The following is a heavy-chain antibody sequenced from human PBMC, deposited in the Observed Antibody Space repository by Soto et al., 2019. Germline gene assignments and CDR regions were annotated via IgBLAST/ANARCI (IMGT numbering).Heavy chain of an antibody. J-gene: IGHJ6*02. CDR2: IKQDGSEK. D-gene: IGHD4-4*01. CDR3: AREIKTTAIKYYYYGMDV. V-gene: IGHV3-7*01. Sequence: GGSLRLSCAASVFTFSSYWMNWGRQAPGKGLEWVANIKQDGSEKYYVDSVKGRFTISRDNAKNSLYLQMNSLRAEDTAVYYCAREIKTTAIKYYYYGMDVWGQGTTVTVSS. CDR1: VFTFSSYW.